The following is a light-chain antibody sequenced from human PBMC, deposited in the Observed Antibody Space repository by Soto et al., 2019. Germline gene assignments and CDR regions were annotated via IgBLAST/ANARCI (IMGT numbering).Light chain of an antibody. V-gene: IGKV1-5*03. J-gene: IGKJ1*01. Sequence: DIQRTQSPSTLSASVGDRVTVTCRASQSISSWLAWYQQKPGKAPKLLIYKASSLESGVTSRFSGTGSGTIFTLSIGGLQPDYFATSYCQQYNSYPWMFGQGPKMEIK. CDR3: QQYNSYPWM. CDR1: QSISSW. CDR2: KAS.